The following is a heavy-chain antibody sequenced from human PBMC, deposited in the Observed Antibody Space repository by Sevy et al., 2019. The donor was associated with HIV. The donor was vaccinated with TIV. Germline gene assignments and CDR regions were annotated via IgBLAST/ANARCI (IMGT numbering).Heavy chain of an antibody. CDR3: ARDGARITLVQGVMAYYHGMDV. CDR2: ISSSSNYI. J-gene: IGHJ6*02. D-gene: IGHD3-10*01. V-gene: IGHV3-21*01. CDR1: GFTFSTYS. Sequence: WGCLRLSCAASGFTFSTYSMNWVRQAPGKGLERVSSISSSSNYIYYADSLKGRFTISRDNAKNSLYLQMNSLRADDTAVYYSARDGARITLVQGVMAYYHGMDVWGQGTTVTVSS.